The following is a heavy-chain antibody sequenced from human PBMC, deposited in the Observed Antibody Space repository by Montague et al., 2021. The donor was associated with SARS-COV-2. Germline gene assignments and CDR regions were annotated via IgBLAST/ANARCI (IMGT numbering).Heavy chain of an antibody. CDR3: ARMPMRNGHGYGDVFDV. CDR2: IDDDGTNT. J-gene: IGHJ3*01. Sequence: SLRLSCAVSGFTFRTYWMHWVRQAPGKGLEWVSRIDDDGTNTIYADSVKGRFTISRDSAKSTPYLQMNSLRAGDTAVYYCARMPMRNGHGYGDVFDVWGQGTMVTVSS. D-gene: IGHD6-13*01. V-gene: IGHV3-74*01. CDR1: GFTFRTYW.